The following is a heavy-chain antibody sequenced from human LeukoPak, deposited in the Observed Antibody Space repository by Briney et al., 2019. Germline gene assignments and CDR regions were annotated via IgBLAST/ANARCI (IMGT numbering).Heavy chain of an antibody. CDR1: GGSISSYY. J-gene: IGHJ6*03. V-gene: IGHV4-4*07. D-gene: IGHD4-17*01. CDR3: ARVSGYGDSGYYYYYYMDV. Sequence: SETLSLTCTVSGGSISSYYWSWIRQPAGKGLEWIGRIYTSGSTNYNPSLKSRVTMSVDTSKNQFSLKLSSVTAADTAVYYCARVSGYGDSGYYYYYYMDVWGKGTTVTISS. CDR2: IYTSGST.